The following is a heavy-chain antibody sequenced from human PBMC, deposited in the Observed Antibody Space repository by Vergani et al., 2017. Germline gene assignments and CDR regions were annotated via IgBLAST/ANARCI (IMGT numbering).Heavy chain of an antibody. J-gene: IGHJ5*02. CDR2: IYYSGRT. CDR1: GGSFSGYY. D-gene: IGHD6-19*01. V-gene: IGHV4-34*01. Sequence: QVQLQQWGAGLLKPSETLSLTCAVYGGSFSGYYWSWIRQPPGKGLEWIASIYYSGRTYYNPSLKSRVTISVDTSKNQFSLKLSSVTAADTAVYFCARHSTVEWLVKLGWIDPWGQGILVTVSS. CDR3: ARHSTVEWLVKLGWIDP.